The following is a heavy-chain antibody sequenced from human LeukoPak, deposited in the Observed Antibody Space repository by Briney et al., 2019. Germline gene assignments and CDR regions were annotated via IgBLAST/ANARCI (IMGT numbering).Heavy chain of an antibody. Sequence: GGSLRLSCAASGFTLSSYEMNWVRQAPGKGLEWVSSISSSSSYIYYADSVKGRFTISRDNAKNSLYLQMNSLRAEDTAVYYCARFGNTYYYDSSGYYLDYWGQGTLVTVSS. CDR1: GFTLSSYE. V-gene: IGHV3-21*01. D-gene: IGHD3-22*01. CDR3: ARFGNTYYYDSSGYYLDY. J-gene: IGHJ4*02. CDR2: ISSSSSYI.